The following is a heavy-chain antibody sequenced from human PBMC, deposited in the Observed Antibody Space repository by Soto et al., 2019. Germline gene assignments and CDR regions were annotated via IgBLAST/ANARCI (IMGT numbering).Heavy chain of an antibody. CDR3: AGVPGH. CDR2: IYHSVST. J-gene: IGHJ2*01. Sequence: QLQLQESGSGLVKPSQTLSLTCAVSGGSISSGGYSWSWIRQPPGKDLEWIGYIYHSVSTYYNPSLKWRITISADRSKIHFSLMLPPATAAVTAVYYCAGVPGHWGRGTLVTFSS. CDR1: GGSISSGGYS. V-gene: IGHV4-30-2*01.